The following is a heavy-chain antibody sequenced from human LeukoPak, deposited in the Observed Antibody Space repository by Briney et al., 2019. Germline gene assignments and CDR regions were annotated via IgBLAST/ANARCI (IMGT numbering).Heavy chain of an antibody. Sequence: SETLSLTCTVCGGSISSYYWSWIRQPPGKGLEWIGYIYYSGSTNYDPSLKSRVTISVDTSKNQFSLKLSSVTAAGTAVYYCAVIIGVVARLDYWGQGTLVTVSS. CDR2: IYYSGST. J-gene: IGHJ4*02. V-gene: IGHV4-59*12. CDR1: GGSISSYY. D-gene: IGHD2-15*01. CDR3: AVIIGVVARLDY.